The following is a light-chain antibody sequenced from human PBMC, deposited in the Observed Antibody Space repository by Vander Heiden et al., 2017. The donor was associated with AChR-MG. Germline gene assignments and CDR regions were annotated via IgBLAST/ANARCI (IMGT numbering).Light chain of an antibody. J-gene: IGLJ3*02. V-gene: IGLV2-23*01. CDR3: CSYAGSSTYV. CDR2: EGS. CDR1: SSDVGSYNP. Sequence: QSAPTQPASVSGSPGQSITISCTGTSSDVGSYNPVSWYQQHPGKAPKLMIYEGSKRPSGVSNRFSGSKSGNTASLTISGLQAEDEADYYCCSYAGSSTYVFGGGTKLTVL.